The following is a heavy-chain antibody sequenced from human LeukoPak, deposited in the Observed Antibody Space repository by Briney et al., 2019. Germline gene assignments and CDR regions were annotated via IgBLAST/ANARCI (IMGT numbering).Heavy chain of an antibody. CDR3: AKTGYCGGTPCHTSRYFDY. J-gene: IGHJ4*02. D-gene: IGHD2-2*02. CDR2: INHRGGT. Sequence: SETLSLTCAVFGGSFSDYSWTWIRQTPGKGLEWIGEINHRGGTNYNPSLKSRLTISVDTSKNQFSLNLTSVTAADTAVYYCAKTGYCGGTPCHTSRYFDYWGQGTLVTVSA. V-gene: IGHV4-34*01. CDR1: GGSFSDYS.